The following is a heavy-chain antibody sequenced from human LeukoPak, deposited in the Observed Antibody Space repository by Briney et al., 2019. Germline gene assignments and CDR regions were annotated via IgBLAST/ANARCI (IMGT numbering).Heavy chain of an antibody. CDR3: ARDSGSYTHQLNY. Sequence: ASVKVSCKASGYTFNTYGITWVRQAPGQGLEWMGWINPNSGGTNYAQKFQGRVTMTRDTSISTAYMELSRLRSDDTAVYYCARDSGSYTHQLNYWGQGTLVTVSS. V-gene: IGHV1-2*02. CDR2: INPNSGGT. J-gene: IGHJ4*02. CDR1: GYTFNTYG. D-gene: IGHD1-26*01.